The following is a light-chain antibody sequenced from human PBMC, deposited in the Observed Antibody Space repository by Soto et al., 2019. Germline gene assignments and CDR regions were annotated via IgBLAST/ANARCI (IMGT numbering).Light chain of an antibody. CDR2: AAS. V-gene: IGKV3-15*01. Sequence: EMVLTQSPGTLSLSPGDRATLSFRASQSVSNDYVAWVQQKPGQTPRLLIYAASARATGIPARFSGSGSGTEFTLTISSLQSEDFAVYYCQQYNNWPRTFGQGTKVDI. CDR1: QSVSND. CDR3: QQYNNWPRT. J-gene: IGKJ1*01.